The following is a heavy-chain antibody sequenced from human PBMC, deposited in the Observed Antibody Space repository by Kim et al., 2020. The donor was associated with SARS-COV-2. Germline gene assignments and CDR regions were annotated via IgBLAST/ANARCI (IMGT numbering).Heavy chain of an antibody. D-gene: IGHD2-15*01. CDR3: ARGGGSPFDY. CDR1: GGSFSGYY. J-gene: IGHJ4*02. Sequence: SETLSLTCAVYGGSFSGYYWSWIRQPPGKGLEWIGEINHSGSTNYNPSLKSRVTISVDTSKNQFSLKLSSVTAADTAVYYCARGGGSPFDYWGQGTLVTVSS. CDR2: INHSGST. V-gene: IGHV4-34*01.